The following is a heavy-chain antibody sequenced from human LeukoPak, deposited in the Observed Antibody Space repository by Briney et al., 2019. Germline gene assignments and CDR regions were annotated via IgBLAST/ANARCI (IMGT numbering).Heavy chain of an antibody. CDR2: LSGDGGST. CDR3: AKDTGGYFIEIDY. D-gene: IGHD3-22*01. CDR1: GFTFDDYA. J-gene: IGHJ4*02. V-gene: IGHV3-43*02. Sequence: GGSLRLSCAASGFTFDDYAMHWVPPAPGQGLEWFFLLSGDGGSTYYEDSVKGRLTISRDNSKNSLYLQMNSLRTEDTALYYCAKDTGGYFIEIDYWGQGTLVTVSS.